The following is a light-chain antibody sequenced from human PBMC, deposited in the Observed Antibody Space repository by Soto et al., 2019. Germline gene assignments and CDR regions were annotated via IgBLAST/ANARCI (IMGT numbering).Light chain of an antibody. Sequence: EIMMTQSPATLPVSPGERVTLSCRASQSVRSNLAWYQQKPGQAPRLLIYGASTRATGIPARFSGSASGTEFTLTINSLQSEDFAVYYCQQDNTWPPTSGQGTKVDIK. J-gene: IGKJ1*01. V-gene: IGKV3-15*01. CDR3: QQDNTWPPT. CDR2: GAS. CDR1: QSVRSN.